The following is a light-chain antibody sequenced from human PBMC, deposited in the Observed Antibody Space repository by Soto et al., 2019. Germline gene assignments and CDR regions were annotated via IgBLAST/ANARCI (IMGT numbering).Light chain of an antibody. V-gene: IGKV3-20*01. Sequence: EIVLTQSPGTLSLSPGERATLSCRASQSVSSYLAWYQRKPGQAPRLLIYGASSRATGIPDRFSGSGSGTDFPLTISRLEPEDFAVYYCQQYGGSPQTFGQGTKVEIK. CDR1: QSVSSY. CDR2: GAS. J-gene: IGKJ1*01. CDR3: QQYGGSPQT.